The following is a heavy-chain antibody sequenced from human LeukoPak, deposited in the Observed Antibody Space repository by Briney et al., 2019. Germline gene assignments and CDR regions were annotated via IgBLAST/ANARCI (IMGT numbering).Heavy chain of an antibody. J-gene: IGHJ4*02. V-gene: IGHV4-39*01. D-gene: IGHD1-26*01. CDR2: IYYSGST. CDR3: AYSGSYGHLGY. CDR1: GDSTSSDRYY. Sequence: SETLSLTCTISGDSTSSDRYYGGWVRQPPGKGLEWIGNIYYSGSTYYNPSLKSRVTISVDTSKNQFSLRLSSVTAADTALYYCAYSGSYGHLGYWGQGIPVTVAS.